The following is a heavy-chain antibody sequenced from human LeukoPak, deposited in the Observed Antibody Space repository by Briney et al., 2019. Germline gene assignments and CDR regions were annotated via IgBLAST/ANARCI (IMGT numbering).Heavy chain of an antibody. Sequence: GGSLRLSCAVSGFTCCSYAMHWVRQAPGKGLEWVTVTWQDGNKAYADSVKGRFTISRDTSKNTLFLQMNSLRVEDTAMYFCAREWSAFDIWGQGTMVTVSS. CDR2: TWQDGNK. J-gene: IGHJ3*02. V-gene: IGHV3-33*01. D-gene: IGHD2-15*01. CDR1: GFTCCSYA. CDR3: AREWSAFDI.